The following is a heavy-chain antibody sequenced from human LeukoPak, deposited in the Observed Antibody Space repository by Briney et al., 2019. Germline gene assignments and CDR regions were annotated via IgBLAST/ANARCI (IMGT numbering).Heavy chain of an antibody. V-gene: IGHV3-33*01. D-gene: IGHD1-26*01. CDR2: IWYDGSNK. Sequence: GGSLRLSCAASGFTFRSHGMHWVRQAPGKGLEWVAFIWYDGSNKYYTDSVKGRFTISRDNSKNTLYLQMNSLRAEDTAVYYCAGDRATSYFDYWARESRSPSPQ. J-gene: IGHJ4*02. CDR3: AGDRATSYFDY. CDR1: GFTFRSHG.